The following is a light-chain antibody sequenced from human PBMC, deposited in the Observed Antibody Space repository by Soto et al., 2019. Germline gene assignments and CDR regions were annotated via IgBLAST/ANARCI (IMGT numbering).Light chain of an antibody. J-gene: IGLJ1*01. V-gene: IGLV2-23*01. Sequence: QSALTQPASVSGSPGQSITISCSGTTSDVGTFGLVSWFQQHPGKAPKLMIYEGSKRPAGVSKRFSGSKSGDTASLTISGLQAEDEADYYCSSYAGSTTFYVFGTGTKVTAL. CDR3: SSYAGSTTFYV. CDR2: EGS. CDR1: TSDVGTFGL.